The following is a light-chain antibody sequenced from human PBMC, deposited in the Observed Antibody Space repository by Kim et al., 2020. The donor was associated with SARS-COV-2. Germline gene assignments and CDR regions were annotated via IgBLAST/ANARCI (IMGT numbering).Light chain of an antibody. CDR2: GAT. CDR3: QQYDNSPYT. Sequence: EIVLTQSPETLSLSPGERATLSCRASQSVSSSSLVWYQQKPGRAPRVLIYGATSRATGIPDRFSGSRSGTEFTLTISRLEPEDFAVYYCQQYDNSPYTFGQGTKLEI. J-gene: IGKJ2*01. CDR1: QSVSSSS. V-gene: IGKV3-20*01.